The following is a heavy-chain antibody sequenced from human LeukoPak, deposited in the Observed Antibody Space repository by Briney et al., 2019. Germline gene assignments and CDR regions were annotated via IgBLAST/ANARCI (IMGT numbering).Heavy chain of an antibody. J-gene: IGHJ5*02. CDR3: ARLRRLAAAGSLNNWFDP. CDR1: GGSISSSSYY. V-gene: IGHV4-39*07. Sequence: SETLSLTCTVSGGSISSSSYYWGWIRQPPGKGLEWIGSIYYSGSTYYNPSLKSRVTISVDSSKNQFSLKLSSVTAADTAVYYCARLRRLAAAGSLNNWFDPWGQGTLVTVSS. D-gene: IGHD6-13*01. CDR2: IYYSGST.